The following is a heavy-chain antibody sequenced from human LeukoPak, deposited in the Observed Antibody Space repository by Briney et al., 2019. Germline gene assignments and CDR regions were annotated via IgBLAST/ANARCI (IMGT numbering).Heavy chain of an antibody. CDR3: ARGMGIAVAGTGGYYFDY. CDR2: IVPIFGTA. J-gene: IGHJ4*02. Sequence: SVKVSCKASGGTFSSYAISWVLQAPGQALEWMGGIVPIFGTANYAQKFQGRVTITADESTSTAYMELSSLRSEDTAVYYCARGMGIAVAGTGGYYFDYWGQGTLVTVSS. CDR1: GGTFSSYA. V-gene: IGHV1-69*13. D-gene: IGHD6-19*01.